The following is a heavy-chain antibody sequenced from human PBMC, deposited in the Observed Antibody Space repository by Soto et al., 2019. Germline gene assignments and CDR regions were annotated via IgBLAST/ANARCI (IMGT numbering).Heavy chain of an antibody. CDR3: AKTLWFGELLSFDY. CDR2: ISGSGGST. Sequence: GGSLRLSCAASGFTFISYAMSWVLQAPWKGLEWVSAISGSGGSTYYADSVKGRFTISRDNSKNTLYLQMNSLRAEDTAVYYCAKTLWFGELLSFDYWGQGTLVTVS. CDR1: GFTFISYA. J-gene: IGHJ4*02. V-gene: IGHV3-23*01. D-gene: IGHD3-10*01.